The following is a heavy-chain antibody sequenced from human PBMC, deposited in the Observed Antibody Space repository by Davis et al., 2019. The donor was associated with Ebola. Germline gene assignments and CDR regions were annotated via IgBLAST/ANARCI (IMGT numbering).Heavy chain of an antibody. D-gene: IGHD3-10*01. Sequence: PGGSLRLSCAASGFTFRSYWMHWVRQAPGKGLVWVSRINSDGSSTSYADSVKGRFTISRDNAKNTLYLQMNSLRAEDTAVYYCARGGGFGGYGMDVWGQGTTVTVSS. V-gene: IGHV3-74*01. CDR1: GFTFRSYW. CDR3: ARGGGFGGYGMDV. CDR2: INSDGSST. J-gene: IGHJ6*02.